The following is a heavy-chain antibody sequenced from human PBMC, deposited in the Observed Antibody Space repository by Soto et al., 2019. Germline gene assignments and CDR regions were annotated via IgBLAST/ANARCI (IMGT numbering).Heavy chain of an antibody. CDR3: AADGTGWPQMVPSDY. Sequence: ASVKVSCKASGFTFTSSAFQWVRQARGQRLEWIGWIAVGSGYTNYAQRFQDRVTLTRDMSTATTYMELSRLTSEDTAIYYCAADGTGWPQMVPSDYWGPGTLVTVSS. D-gene: IGHD2-8*01. V-gene: IGHV1-58*01. J-gene: IGHJ4*02. CDR2: IAVGSGYT. CDR1: GFTFTSSA.